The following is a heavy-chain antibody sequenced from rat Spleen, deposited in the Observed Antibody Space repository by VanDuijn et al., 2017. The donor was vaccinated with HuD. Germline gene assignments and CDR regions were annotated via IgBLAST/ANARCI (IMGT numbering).Heavy chain of an antibody. CDR3: AVSGYGY. V-gene: IGHV5-22*01. J-gene: IGHJ2*01. CDR1: GFTFSNYD. D-gene: IGHD4-3*01. CDR2: ISYDGSRT. Sequence: EVQLVESGGGLVQPGRSMKLSCAASGFTFSNYDMAWVRQAPTKGLEWVASISYDGSRTYYRDSVKGRFTISRANAKSTLYLQMNSLRSEDTATYYCAVSGYGYWGQGLMVTVSS.